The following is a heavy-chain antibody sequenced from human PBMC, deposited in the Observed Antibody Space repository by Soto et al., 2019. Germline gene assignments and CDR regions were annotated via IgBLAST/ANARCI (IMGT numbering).Heavy chain of an antibody. J-gene: IGHJ6*02. Sequence: QVQLVQSGAEVKKPGSSVKVSCKSSGGTFSTSALSWVRQAPGQGLEWVGGTMPVFSTPDYAQKFQGRVTIAAAXPXTXPXMELTGLRAADTAVYYCARDKDRQQFGGNYYYMLDVWGQGTAITVSS. CDR2: TMPVFSTP. V-gene: IGHV1-69*12. D-gene: IGHD3-10*01. CDR3: ARDKDRQQFGGNYYYMLDV. CDR1: GGTFSTSA.